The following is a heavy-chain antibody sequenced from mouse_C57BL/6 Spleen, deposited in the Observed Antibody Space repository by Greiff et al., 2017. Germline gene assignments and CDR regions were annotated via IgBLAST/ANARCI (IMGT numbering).Heavy chain of an antibody. CDR3: ARAYYSNYWFAY. J-gene: IGHJ3*01. Sequence: EVQLQQSGPELVKPGASVKIPCKASGYTFTDYNMDWVKQSHGKSLEWIGDINPNNGGTIYNQKFKGKATLTVDKSSSTAYMELRSLTSEVTAVYSCARAYYSNYWFAYWGQGTLVTVSA. CDR2: INPNNGGT. V-gene: IGHV1-18*01. CDR1: GYTFTDYN. D-gene: IGHD2-5*01.